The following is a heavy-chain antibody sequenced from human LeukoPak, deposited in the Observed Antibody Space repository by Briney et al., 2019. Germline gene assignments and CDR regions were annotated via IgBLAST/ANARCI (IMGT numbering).Heavy chain of an antibody. D-gene: IGHD3-10*01. Sequence: TASETLSLTCTVSGLSISSGSYYWRWVRQPAGKVLEWFVRIYTSGSTTYNPSLKSRVTISVDTSKTQFSLKLSSVTAADTAVYYCARDRRGLGSGSYYEIIDCWGQGTLVTVSS. CDR2: IYTSGST. CDR1: GLSISSGSYY. J-gene: IGHJ4*02. CDR3: ARDRRGLGSGSYYEIIDC. V-gene: IGHV4-61*02.